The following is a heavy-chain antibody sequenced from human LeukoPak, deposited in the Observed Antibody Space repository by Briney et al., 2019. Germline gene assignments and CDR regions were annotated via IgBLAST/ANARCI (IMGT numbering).Heavy chain of an antibody. CDR3: ARGHYDGRGLFLDY. CDR1: GGSFSGNY. D-gene: IGHD3-22*01. Sequence: PSETLSLTCAVYGGSFSGNYWCWSRHPPPGGGAWRGEIYHSESTNYSPPPQSRVTISLDTSKTQFSLKLRSATAADTAVYHCARGHYDGRGLFLDYWGQGTLVTVSS. CDR2: IYHSEST. V-gene: IGHV4-34*01. J-gene: IGHJ4*02.